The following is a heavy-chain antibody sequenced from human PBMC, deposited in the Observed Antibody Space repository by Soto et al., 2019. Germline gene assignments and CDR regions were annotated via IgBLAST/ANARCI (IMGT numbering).Heavy chain of an antibody. V-gene: IGHV3-33*01. Sequence: QVQLVESGGGVVQPGRSLRLSCAASGFTFSSYGMHWVRQAPGKGLEWVAVIWYDGSNKYYADCVKGRFTISRDNSKNELYLQMNRLRAEDTDVYCCARDMAAAYHVGYYYGMDVWGQGSTVTVSS. CDR2: IWYDGSNK. CDR3: ARDMAAAYHVGYYYGMDV. CDR1: GFTFSSYG. D-gene: IGHD6-13*01. J-gene: IGHJ6*02.